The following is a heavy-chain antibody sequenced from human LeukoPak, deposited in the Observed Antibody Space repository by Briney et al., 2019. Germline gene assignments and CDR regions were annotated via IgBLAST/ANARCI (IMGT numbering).Heavy chain of an antibody. Sequence: SETLSLTCTVSGGSISSSSYYWGLIRQPPGKGLEWIGSIYYSGNTYYNPSLKSRVTISVDTSKNQFSLKLNSVTAADTAVYYCARQYNSGYGLPFDYWGQGTLVTVSS. V-gene: IGHV4-39*01. D-gene: IGHD5-12*01. J-gene: IGHJ4*02. CDR1: GGSISSSSYY. CDR2: IYYSGNT. CDR3: ARQYNSGYGLPFDY.